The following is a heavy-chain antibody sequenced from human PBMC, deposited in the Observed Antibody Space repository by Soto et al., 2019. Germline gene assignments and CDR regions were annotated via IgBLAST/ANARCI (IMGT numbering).Heavy chain of an antibody. D-gene: IGHD3-22*01. CDR2: ISYDGSNK. CDR1: GFTFSSYA. V-gene: IGHV3-30-3*01. Sequence: ESGGGVVQPGRSLRLSCAASGFTFSSYAMHWVRQAPGKRLEWVAVISYDGSNKYYADSVKGRFTISRDNSKNTLYLQMNSLRAEDTAVYYCARGEGPWITIIVLYYYGMDVWGQGTTVTVSS. J-gene: IGHJ6*02. CDR3: ARGEGPWITIIVLYYYGMDV.